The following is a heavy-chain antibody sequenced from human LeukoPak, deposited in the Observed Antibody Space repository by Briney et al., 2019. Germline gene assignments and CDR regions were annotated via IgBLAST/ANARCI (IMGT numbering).Heavy chain of an antibody. CDR3: ARDYGDIPPDWYYDL. Sequence: SETLSLTCTVSGGSISSSYWSWIRQPPGKGLEGIGYIYYTGSTTYNPSLKSRVTISVDTSKNQFSLKLRSVTAADTAVYYCARDYGDIPPDWYYDLWGRGTLVTVSS. D-gene: IGHD4-17*01. CDR1: GGSISSSY. V-gene: IGHV4-59*01. J-gene: IGHJ2*01. CDR2: IYYTGST.